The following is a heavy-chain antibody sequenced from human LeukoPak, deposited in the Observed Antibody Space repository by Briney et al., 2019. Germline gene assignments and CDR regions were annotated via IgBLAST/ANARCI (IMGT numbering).Heavy chain of an antibody. CDR3: ARGHSSGWLGEAFDL. J-gene: IGHJ3*01. V-gene: IGHV1-46*01. Sequence: GASVKVSCKASGYSFTNYYIHWVRQAPGQGLGWMGIINPSGGSTNYAQKFKGRVTLTRDTSTSTVYMELSSLRSEDSAVYYCARGHSSGWLGEAFDLWGPGTMVTVSS. D-gene: IGHD6-19*01. CDR1: GYSFTNYY. CDR2: INPSGGST.